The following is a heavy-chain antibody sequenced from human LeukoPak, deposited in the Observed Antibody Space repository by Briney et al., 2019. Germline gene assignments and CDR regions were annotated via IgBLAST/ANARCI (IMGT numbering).Heavy chain of an antibody. CDR1: GFTFSSYG. D-gene: IGHD3-3*01. Sequence: GRSLRLSCAASGFTFSSYGMHWVRQAPGKGLEWVAVIWYDGSNKYYADSVKGRFTISRDNSKNTLYLQMYSLRAEDTAVYYCAREPITIFGVVIQYYFDYWGQGTLVTVSS. CDR3: AREPITIFGVVIQYYFDY. J-gene: IGHJ4*02. V-gene: IGHV3-33*01. CDR2: IWYDGSNK.